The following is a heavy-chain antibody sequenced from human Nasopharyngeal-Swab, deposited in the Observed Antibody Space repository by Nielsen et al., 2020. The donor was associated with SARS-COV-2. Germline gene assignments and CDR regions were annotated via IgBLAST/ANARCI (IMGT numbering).Heavy chain of an antibody. J-gene: IGHJ4*02. V-gene: IGHV3-21*05. Sequence: GEALKISCATSEFTFRNYTMNWVRQAPGKGLEWVSYISGRPYRASNYYTNYADSVRGRFTISRDNAKNSLYLEMNNLRAEDMAVYYCARPDCGGDCFSPSYFDSWGQGTLVTVSS. D-gene: IGHD2-21*02. CDR3: ARPDCGGDCFSPSYFDS. CDR2: ISGRPYRASNYYT. CDR1: EFTFRNYT.